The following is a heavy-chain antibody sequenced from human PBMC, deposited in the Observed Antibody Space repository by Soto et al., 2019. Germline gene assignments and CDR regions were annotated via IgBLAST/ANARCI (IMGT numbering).Heavy chain of an antibody. CDR3: ARGFSEGFDY. CDR1: GYSFTSLD. CDR2: MQPSTGRT. J-gene: IGHJ4*02. V-gene: IGHV1-8*01. Sequence: VASVKVSCKASGYSFTSLDINWVRQTAGQGLEWMGWMQPSTGRTGYAQKFQGRVTMTRDTSINTAYMELTTLTSDDTAFYYCARGFSEGFDYWGQRNLVTVSS. D-gene: IGHD6-19*01.